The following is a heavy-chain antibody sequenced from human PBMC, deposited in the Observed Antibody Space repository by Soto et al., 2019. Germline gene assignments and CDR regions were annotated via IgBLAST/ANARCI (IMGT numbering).Heavy chain of an antibody. Sequence: SETLSLTCAVSSGSISSSNWWSWVRQPPGKGLEWIGEIYHSGSTNYNPSLKSRVTISVDKSKNQFSLKLSSVTAADTAVYYCSRDHGDEYGSETFDIWGQGTMVTVSS. CDR2: IYHSGST. CDR1: SGSISSSNW. V-gene: IGHV4-4*02. CDR3: SRDHGDEYGSETFDI. D-gene: IGHD3-10*01. J-gene: IGHJ3*02.